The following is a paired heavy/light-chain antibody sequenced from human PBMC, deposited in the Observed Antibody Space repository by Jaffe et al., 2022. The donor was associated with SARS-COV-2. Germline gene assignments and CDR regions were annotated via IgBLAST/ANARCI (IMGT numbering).Heavy chain of an antibody. D-gene: IGHD3-22*01. Sequence: EVQLLESGGGLVQPGGSLRLSCAASGFTFSSYAMSWVRQAPGKGLEWVSAISGSGGSTYYADSVKGRFTISRDNSKNTLYLQMNSLRAEDTAVYYCAKEGGAITMIVVVIGYYFDYWGQGTLVTVSS. V-gene: IGHV3-23*01. CDR2: ISGSGGST. CDR3: AKEGGAITMIVVVIGYYFDY. J-gene: IGHJ4*02. CDR1: GFTFSSYA.
Light chain of an antibody. CDR1: QSVSSSY. V-gene: IGKV3D-20*01. CDR2: DAS. Sequence: EIVLTQSPATLSLSPGERATLSCGASQSVSSSYLAWYQQKPGLAPRLLIYDASSRATGIPDRFSGSGSGTDFTLTISRLEPEDFAVYYCQQYGSSAITFGQGTRLEIK. CDR3: QQYGSSAIT. J-gene: IGKJ5*01.